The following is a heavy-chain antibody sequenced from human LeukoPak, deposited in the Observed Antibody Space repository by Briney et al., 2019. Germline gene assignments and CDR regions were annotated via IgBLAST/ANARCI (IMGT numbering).Heavy chain of an antibody. CDR1: GFTFSSYS. CDR2: ISSSSSYI. J-gene: IGHJ3*02. CDR3: ARVRWLLLNDAFDI. V-gene: IGHV3-21*01. Sequence: GGSLRLSCAASGFTFSSYSMNWVRQAPGKGLEWVSFISSSSSYIYYADSVKGRFTISRDNAKNSLYLQMNSLRAEDTAVYYCARVRWLLLNDAFDIWGQGTMVTVSS. D-gene: IGHD3-22*01.